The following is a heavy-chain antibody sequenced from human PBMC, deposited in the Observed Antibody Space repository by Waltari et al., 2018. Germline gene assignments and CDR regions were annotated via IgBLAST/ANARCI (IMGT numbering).Heavy chain of an antibody. V-gene: IGHV1-69*05. D-gene: IGHD5-12*01. J-gene: IGHJ6*03. Sequence: QVQLVQSGAEVKKPGSSVKVSCKASGGTFSSYAISWVRQAPGQGLEWMGGIIPIFGTANYAQKFQGRVTITTDESTSTAYMELSSLRSEDTAVYYCARGVRGGFLYYYYYMDVWGKGTTVTVSS. CDR3: ARGVRGGFLYYYYYMDV. CDR1: GGTFSSYA. CDR2: IIPIFGTA.